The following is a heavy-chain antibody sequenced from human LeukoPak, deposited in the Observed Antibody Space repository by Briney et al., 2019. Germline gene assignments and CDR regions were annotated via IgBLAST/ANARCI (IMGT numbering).Heavy chain of an antibody. V-gene: IGHV3-15*01. CDR1: GFTFSNAW. CDR3: ITGLMATIPYY. Sequence: GGSLRLSCAASGFTFSNAWMSWVRQAPGKGLEWVGRIKSKTDGGTTDYAAPVKGRFTISRDDSKNTLYLQMNSLKTEDTAVYYCITGLMATIPYYWGQGTLVTVSS. D-gene: IGHD5-24*01. CDR2: IKSKTDGGTT. J-gene: IGHJ4*02.